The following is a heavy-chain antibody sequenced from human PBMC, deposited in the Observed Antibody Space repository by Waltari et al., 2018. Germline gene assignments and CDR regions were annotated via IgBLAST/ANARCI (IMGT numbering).Heavy chain of an antibody. V-gene: IGHV4-38-2*01. CDR1: GYSLSSGYY. D-gene: IGHD6-19*01. J-gene: IGHJ3*02. CDR3: ARHSSRAGTSEDAFDI. Sequence: QVQLQESGPGLVKPSETLSLTCAVSGYSLSSGYYWGWIRQPPGKGLEWIGSIYHSGSTYYNPSLKSRVTISVDTSKNQFSLKLSSVTAADTAVYYCARHSSRAGTSEDAFDIWGQGTMVTVSS. CDR2: IYHSGST.